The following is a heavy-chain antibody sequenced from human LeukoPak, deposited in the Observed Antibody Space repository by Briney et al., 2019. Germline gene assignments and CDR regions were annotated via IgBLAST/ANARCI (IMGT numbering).Heavy chain of an antibody. J-gene: IGHJ3*02. CDR1: GFTFDDYG. CDR2: SNWNGGST. CDR3: ARVKLLYGSGIGDAFDI. D-gene: IGHD3-10*01. V-gene: IGHV3-20*04. Sequence: GGSLILSSAASGFTFDDYGMSWVRQAPGKGLEWVSGSNWNGGSTGYEDSVKGRFTISRDNAKNSLYLQMNSLRAEDTALYYCARVKLLYGSGIGDAFDIWGQGTMVTVSS.